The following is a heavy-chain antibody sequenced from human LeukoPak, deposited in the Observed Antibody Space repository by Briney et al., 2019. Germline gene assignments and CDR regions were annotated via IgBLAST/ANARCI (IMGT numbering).Heavy chain of an antibody. CDR2: ISWNSGRI. V-gene: IGHV3-9*01. J-gene: IGHJ6*02. D-gene: IGHD2-15*01. CDR1: GFPFDDFP. Sequence: GGPLSLPCAASGFPFDDFPMHWVRQAPGRGREGVSGISWNSGRIGYADSVKGRFTISRDNAKNSLYLQMNSLRAEDTALYYCAKDAYCSGGSCYSPQDYYYYGMDVWGQGTTVTVSS. CDR3: AKDAYCSGGSCYSPQDYYYYGMDV.